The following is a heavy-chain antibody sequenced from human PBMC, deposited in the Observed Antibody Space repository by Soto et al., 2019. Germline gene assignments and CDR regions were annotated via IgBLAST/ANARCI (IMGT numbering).Heavy chain of an antibody. D-gene: IGHD3-10*01. Sequence: QVQLVQSGAELKKPGASVKVSCQASGYTFSNYDMNWVRQATGQGPEWIGWVNPNNGDTGYATKFQGRVTLTTDISTTTAYMELTSLRAEYTAIYSGAKVSRKGSAIDFDYWGQGTLITVSS. CDR2: VNPNNGDT. J-gene: IGHJ4*02. V-gene: IGHV1-8*01. CDR3: AKVSRKGSAIDFDY. CDR1: GYTFSNYD.